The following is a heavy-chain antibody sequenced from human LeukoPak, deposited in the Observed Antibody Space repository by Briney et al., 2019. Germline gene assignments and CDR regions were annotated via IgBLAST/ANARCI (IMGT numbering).Heavy chain of an antibody. CDR3: ARGMIAAADRDAFDI. CDR1: GFTVSSNY. V-gene: IGHV3-53*01. CDR2: IYSGGST. Sequence: GGSLRLSCAASGFTVSSNYMSWVRQAPGKGLEWVSVIYSGGSTYYADSVKGRFTISRDNSKNTLYLQMNSLRAEDTAVYYCARGMIAAADRDAFDIWGKGTMVTVSS. J-gene: IGHJ3*02. D-gene: IGHD6-13*01.